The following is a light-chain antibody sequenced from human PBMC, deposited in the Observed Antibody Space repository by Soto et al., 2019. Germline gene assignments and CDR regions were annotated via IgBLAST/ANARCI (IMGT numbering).Light chain of an antibody. CDR2: GAS. J-gene: IGKJ1*01. CDR1: QSVSSN. V-gene: IGKV3-15*01. CDR3: QQYNNCPPWT. Sequence: EIVMTQSPATLSVFPGERATLSCRASQSVSSNLAWYQQRPGQAPRLLIYGASTRATGIPARFSGSGSGTEFTLTISSLQSEDFAVYYCQQYNNCPPWTFGQGTKVEIK.